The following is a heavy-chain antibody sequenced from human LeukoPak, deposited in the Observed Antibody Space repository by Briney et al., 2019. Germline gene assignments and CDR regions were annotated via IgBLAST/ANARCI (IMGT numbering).Heavy chain of an antibody. Sequence: GGSLRLSCAASGFTFSSYAVGWVRQPPGKGLEWVSVIGVSGTSRYYADSVKDRFTISRDNSKSTLYLQMNRLRVEDTAVYYCAKEAPGHFDLWGRATLVTVSS. CDR2: IGVSGTSR. V-gene: IGHV3-23*01. CDR3: AKEAPGHFDL. J-gene: IGHJ2*01. CDR1: GFTFSSYA.